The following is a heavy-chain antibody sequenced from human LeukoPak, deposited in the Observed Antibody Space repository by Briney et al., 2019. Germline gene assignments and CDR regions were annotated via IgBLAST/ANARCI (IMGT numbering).Heavy chain of an antibody. CDR3: ASGRHSGSYGIHY. D-gene: IGHD1-26*01. CDR1: GYTFTGYY. CDR2: MNPNSGGT. V-gene: IGHV1-2*02. J-gene: IGHJ4*02. Sequence: GASVKVSCKASGYTFTGYYIHWVRQAPGQGLEWMGWMNPNSGGTNYAQKFQGRVTMTRDTSISTAYMELSRLRSDDTDVYYCASGRHSGSYGIHYWGQGTLVTVSS.